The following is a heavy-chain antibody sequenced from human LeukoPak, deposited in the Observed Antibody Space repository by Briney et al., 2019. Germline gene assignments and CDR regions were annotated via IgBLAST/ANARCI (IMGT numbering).Heavy chain of an antibody. Sequence: PSETLSLTCTVSGGSISSSSYYWGWIRQPPGKGLEWIGSIYYSGSTYYNPSLKSRVTISVDTSKNQFSLKLSSVTAADTAVYYCARGRVSSGYCSVVNWFDPWGQGTLVTVSS. J-gene: IGHJ5*02. D-gene: IGHD3-22*01. CDR3: ARGRVSSGYCSVVNWFDP. CDR1: GGSISSSSYY. V-gene: IGHV4-39*07. CDR2: IYYSGST.